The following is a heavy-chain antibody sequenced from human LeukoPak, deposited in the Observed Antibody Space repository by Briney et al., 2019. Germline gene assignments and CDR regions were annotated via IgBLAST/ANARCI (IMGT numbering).Heavy chain of an antibody. CDR3: ARERSDGDYGGDDY. CDR2: ITRDSLTI. J-gene: IGHJ4*02. V-gene: IGHV3-48*02. D-gene: IGHD4-17*01. CDR1: GFTFSNYN. Sequence: GGSLRLSCAASGFTFSNYNMNWVRQAPGKGLGWVSYITRDSLTIYYADSVKGRFTISRDNAKNSLYLQMNSLRDEDTAVYYCARERSDGDYGGDDYWGQGTLVTVSS.